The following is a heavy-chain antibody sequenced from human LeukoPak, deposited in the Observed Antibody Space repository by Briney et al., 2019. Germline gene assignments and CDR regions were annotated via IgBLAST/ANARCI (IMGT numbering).Heavy chain of an antibody. CDR1: GGSFSGYY. CDR3: ARAGSIYDSSGYYYFNYFDY. J-gene: IGHJ4*02. D-gene: IGHD3-22*01. CDR2: INHSGST. V-gene: IGHV4-34*01. Sequence: SETLSLTCAVYGGSFSGYYWSWIRQPPGKGLEWIGEINHSGSTNYNPSLKSRVTISVDTSKNQFSLKRSSVTAADTAVYYCARAGSIYDSSGYYYFNYFDYWGQGTLVTVSS.